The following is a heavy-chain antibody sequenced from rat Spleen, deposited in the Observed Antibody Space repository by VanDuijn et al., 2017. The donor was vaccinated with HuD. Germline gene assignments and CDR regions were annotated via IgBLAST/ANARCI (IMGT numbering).Heavy chain of an antibody. CDR2: IIYDGSGT. J-gene: IGHJ3*01. CDR3: ATPTPGIPFAY. D-gene: IGHD1-4*01. V-gene: IGHV5-7*01. Sequence: EVELVESGGGLVQPGRSLKLSCAASGFTFSDYGMAWVRQAPEKGLEWVANIIYDGSGTFYRDSVKGRFTISRDNAKNTLSLQMDSLRTEDTATYYCATPTPGIPFAYWGQGTLVTVSS. CDR1: GFTFSDYG.